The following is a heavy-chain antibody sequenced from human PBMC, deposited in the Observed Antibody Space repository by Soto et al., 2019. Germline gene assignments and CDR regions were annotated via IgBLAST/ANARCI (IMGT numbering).Heavy chain of an antibody. Sequence: EVQLVESGGGLVQPGGSLRLSCAASGFTFSSYDMHWVRQAPGKGLEYISAISSNGGITYYASSVKGRFTISRDNSKNMMYLQMGSLRAEDMAVYYCVRDTSFDYWGQGTLVTVSS. CDR3: VRDTSFDY. D-gene: IGHD3-16*01. CDR1: GFTFSSYD. CDR2: ISSNGGIT. J-gene: IGHJ4*02. V-gene: IGHV3-64*01.